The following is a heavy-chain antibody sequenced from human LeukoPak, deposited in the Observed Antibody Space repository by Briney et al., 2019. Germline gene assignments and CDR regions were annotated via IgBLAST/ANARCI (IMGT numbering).Heavy chain of an antibody. D-gene: IGHD1-1*01. CDR1: GGSISSGGYY. J-gene: IGHJ4*02. CDR3: AGRGAYSFDY. Sequence: SETLSLTCTVSGGSISSGGYYWSWIRQHPGKGLEWIGYIYYSGSTYYNASLKSRVTISLDTSKNQFSLKLSSVTAADTAVYYCAGRGAYSFDYWGQGTLVTVSS. CDR2: IYYSGST. V-gene: IGHV4-31*03.